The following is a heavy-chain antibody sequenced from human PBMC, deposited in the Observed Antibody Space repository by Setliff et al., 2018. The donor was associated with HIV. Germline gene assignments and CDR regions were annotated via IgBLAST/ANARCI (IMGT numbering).Heavy chain of an antibody. Sequence: PSETLSLTCVVSGYSISSNDWWGWIRQSPGKGLEWIGSIYYSGSTYYNPSLKSRVTISVDTSKNQFSLKLSSVTAADTAVYYCARDLYYYDSSGPPDAFDIWGQGTMVTVSS. CDR3: ARDLYYYDSSGPPDAFDI. CDR2: IYYSGST. CDR1: GYSISSNDW. V-gene: IGHV4-38-2*02. D-gene: IGHD3-22*01. J-gene: IGHJ3*02.